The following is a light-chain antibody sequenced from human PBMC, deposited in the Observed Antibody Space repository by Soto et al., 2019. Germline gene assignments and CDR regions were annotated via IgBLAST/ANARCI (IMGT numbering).Light chain of an antibody. CDR2: DAS. V-gene: IGKV3-11*01. CDR3: QQRDNWPWT. Sequence: ETVLTQSPATLSLSPGDRATLSCRASRRVSSYLAWYQRKAGQAPRLLIYDASNRAAGTPARFSGSGSGTDFTLTISSLEPEHFAVYYCQQRDNWPWTFGQGTKV. J-gene: IGKJ1*01. CDR1: RRVSSY.